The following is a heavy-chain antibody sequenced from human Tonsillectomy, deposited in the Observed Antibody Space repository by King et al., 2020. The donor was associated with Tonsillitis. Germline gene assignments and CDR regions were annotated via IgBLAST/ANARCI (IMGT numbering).Heavy chain of an antibody. CDR3: ARRARIQLCFTSLRDNWFDP. CDR1: GYTFTSYD. D-gene: IGHD5-18*01. V-gene: IGHV1-8*02. CDR2: MNPNSGNT. J-gene: IGHJ5*02. Sequence: QLVQSGAEVKKPGASVKVSCKASGYTFTSYDINWVRQATGQGLEWMGWMNPNSGNTGYAQKFQRRVTMTRNTSIRTAYMELSSLRSEDTAVYYCARRARIQLCFTSLRDNWFDPWGQGTLVTVSS.